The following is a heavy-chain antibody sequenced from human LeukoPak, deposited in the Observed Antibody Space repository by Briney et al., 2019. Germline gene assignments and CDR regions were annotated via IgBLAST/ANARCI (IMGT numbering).Heavy chain of an antibody. Sequence: PSETLSLTCTVSGGSISSYYWSWIRQPPGKGLEWIGYIYYSGSTNYNPSPKSRVTISVDTSKNQFSLKLRSVTAADTAVYYCASSFGAATFDYWGQGTLVTVSS. CDR2: IYYSGST. J-gene: IGHJ4*02. V-gene: IGHV4-59*01. D-gene: IGHD1-26*01. CDR3: ASSFGAATFDY. CDR1: GGSISSYY.